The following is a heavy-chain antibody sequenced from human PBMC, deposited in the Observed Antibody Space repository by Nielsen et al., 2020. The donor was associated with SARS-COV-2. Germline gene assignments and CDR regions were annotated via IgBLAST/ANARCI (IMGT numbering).Heavy chain of an antibody. CDR2: INPNSGGT. V-gene: IGHV1-2*06. CDR3: ARQDSRSYYYGMDV. Sequence: ASVKVSCKASGYTFTGYYMHWVRQAPGQGLEWMGRINPNSGGTNYAQKFQGRVTMTRDTSISTAYMELSRLRSDDTAVYYCARQDSRSYYYGMDVWGQGTTVTVSS. D-gene: IGHD2-15*01. CDR1: GYTFTGYY. J-gene: IGHJ6*02.